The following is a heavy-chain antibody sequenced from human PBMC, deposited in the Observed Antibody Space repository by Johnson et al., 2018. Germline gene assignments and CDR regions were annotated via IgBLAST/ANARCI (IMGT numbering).Heavy chain of an antibody. CDR3: AKRRDDYNTRAAFDI. CDR1: GFTFSSYW. V-gene: IGHV3-7*01. J-gene: IGHJ3*02. CDR2: IKQDGNEK. Sequence: VQLVQSGGGLVQPGGSXRLSCAASGFTFSSYWMSWVRQAPGKGLEWVANIKQDGNEKYYVDSVKGLFTLSRDNAKNSLYLQMNSLRAEDTAVYYCAKRRDDYNTRAAFDIWGQGTMVTVSS. D-gene: IGHD5-24*01.